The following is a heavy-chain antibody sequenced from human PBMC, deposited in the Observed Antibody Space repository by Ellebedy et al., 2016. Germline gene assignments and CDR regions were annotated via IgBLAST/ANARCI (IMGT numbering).Heavy chain of an antibody. Sequence: SETLSLXXTVSGGSISSGDSYWSWIRQPPGKGLEWIGYTYYSGSTKYYPSLKSRVTISVDTSKTHFSLKLSSVTAADTAVYFCARAVGYGDLHAFDIWGQGTMVTVSS. D-gene: IGHD4-17*01. V-gene: IGHV4-30-4*01. CDR1: GGSISSGDSY. J-gene: IGHJ3*02. CDR2: TYYSGST. CDR3: ARAVGYGDLHAFDI.